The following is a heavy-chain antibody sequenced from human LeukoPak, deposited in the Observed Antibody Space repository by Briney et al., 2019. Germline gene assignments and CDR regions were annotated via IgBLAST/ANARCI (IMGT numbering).Heavy chain of an antibody. CDR3: AREWWGYDVLTGDNWFDP. CDR2: ISTYNGDT. J-gene: IGHJ5*02. D-gene: IGHD3-9*01. V-gene: IGHV1-18*01. CDR1: GYTFTTYG. Sequence: GASVKVSCKTSGYTFTTYGISWVRQAPGQGLEWMGWISTYNGDTNYAQKLQGRVTMTTDTFTSTAYMELRSLRSDDTAVYYCAREWWGYDVLTGDNWFDPWGQGTLVTVSS.